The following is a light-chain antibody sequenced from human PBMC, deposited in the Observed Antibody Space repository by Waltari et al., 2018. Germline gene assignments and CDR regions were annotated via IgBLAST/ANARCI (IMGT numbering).Light chain of an antibody. Sequence: EIVLTQSPDTLSFSPGESATLSCRASESISKYLAWYQQKPGQAPRLLIYHASSRSSGIPDRFSGSGFGTDFSLTINRLEPEDFAVYYCQHYVNLPATFGQATTLEI. V-gene: IGKV3-20*01. CDR1: ESISKY. CDR3: QHYVNLPAT. CDR2: HAS. J-gene: IGKJ1*01.